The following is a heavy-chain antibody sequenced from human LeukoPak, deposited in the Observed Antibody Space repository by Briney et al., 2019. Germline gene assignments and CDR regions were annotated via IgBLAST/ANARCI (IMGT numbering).Heavy chain of an antibody. CDR2: ISGSGGST. Sequence: GGSLRLSCAASGFTFSSYVMSWVRQAPGKGLEWVSTISGSGGSTYYADSVKGRFTISRDNSKNTLYLQMNSLRAEDTAVYYCAKALRYFDWLLSPDFDYWGQGTLATVSS. J-gene: IGHJ4*02. CDR1: GFTFSSYV. CDR3: AKALRYFDWLLSPDFDY. D-gene: IGHD3-9*01. V-gene: IGHV3-23*01.